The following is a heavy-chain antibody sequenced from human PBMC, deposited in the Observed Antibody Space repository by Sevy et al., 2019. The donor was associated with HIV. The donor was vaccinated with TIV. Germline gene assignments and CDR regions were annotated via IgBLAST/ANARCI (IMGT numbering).Heavy chain of an antibody. V-gene: IGHV3-30-3*01. D-gene: IGHD6-6*01. CDR3: SRSTRAGRPNFDY. J-gene: IGHJ4*02. CDR1: GFTFTTYS. CDR2: ISDYGTMK. Sequence: GGSLRLSCVASGFTFTTYSMHWVRQAPGKGLEWVAVISDYGTMKFFAVSVKGRFTISRDNSKNTLYLQMNSLRAEDTAVYYCSRSTRAGRPNFDYWGQGALVTVSS.